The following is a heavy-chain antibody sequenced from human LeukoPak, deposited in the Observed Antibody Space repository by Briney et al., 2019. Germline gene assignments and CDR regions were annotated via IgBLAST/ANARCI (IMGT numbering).Heavy chain of an antibody. CDR1: GYTFTDYY. Sequence: APVKPSCKASGYTFTDYYMHWVRQSPGQGLEWMGWINLNSGGTNFAQRFQGRVTMTRDTSISTAYMDLSRLISDDTAVYYCARDAGYCTGGSCWYFDHWGQGTLVTVSS. CDR3: ARDAGYCTGGSCWYFDH. J-gene: IGHJ4*02. CDR2: INLNSGGT. D-gene: IGHD2-15*01. V-gene: IGHV1-2*02.